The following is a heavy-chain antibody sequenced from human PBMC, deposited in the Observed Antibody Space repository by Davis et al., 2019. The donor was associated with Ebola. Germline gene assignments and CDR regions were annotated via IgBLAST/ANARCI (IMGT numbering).Heavy chain of an antibody. CDR3: ARHPQLLWFGELLTAFDI. J-gene: IGHJ3*02. V-gene: IGHV4-34*01. D-gene: IGHD3-10*01. CDR2: INHSGST. Sequence: PSETLSLTCAVYGGSFSGYYWSWIRQPPGKGLEWIGEINHSGSTNYNPSLKSRVTISVDTSKNQFSLKLSSVTAADTAVYYCARHPQLLWFGELLTAFDIWGQGTMVTVSS. CDR1: GGSFSGYY.